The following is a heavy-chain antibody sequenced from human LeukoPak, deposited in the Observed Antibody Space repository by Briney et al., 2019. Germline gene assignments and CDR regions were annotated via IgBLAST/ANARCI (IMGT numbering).Heavy chain of an antibody. CDR2: ISSSSSYI. J-gene: IGHJ4*02. V-gene: IGHV3-21*01. CDR3: ARDPQLRIVATSDFDY. CDR1: GFTFSSYS. D-gene: IGHD5-12*01. Sequence: GGSLRLSCAASGFTFSSYSMNWVRQAPGKGLEWVSSISSSSSYIYYADSVKGRFTISRDNAKNSLYLQMNSLRAEDTAVYYCARDPQLRIVATSDFDYWGQGTLVTVSS.